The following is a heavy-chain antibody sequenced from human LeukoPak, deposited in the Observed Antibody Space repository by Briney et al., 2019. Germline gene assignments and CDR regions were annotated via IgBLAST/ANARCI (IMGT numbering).Heavy chain of an antibody. V-gene: IGHV6-1*01. Sequence: SQTLSLTCDISGDSVSSNSAAWNWISQSPSRGLEWLGRTYYRSKWYNDYAISVKSRMTIKADTSKNQFSLQLNSVPPEDTAVYYCAKGRWALFDCWGQGTLVIVSS. CDR3: AKGRWALFDC. J-gene: IGHJ4*02. CDR1: GDSVSSNSAA. D-gene: IGHD3-10*01. CDR2: TYYRSKWYN.